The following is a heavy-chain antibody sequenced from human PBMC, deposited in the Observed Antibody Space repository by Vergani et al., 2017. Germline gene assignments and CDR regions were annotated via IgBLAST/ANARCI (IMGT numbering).Heavy chain of an antibody. CDR2: ISSGGGST. CDR1: GFTFSTYA. CDR3: AGPQGTSAYYYGGFDY. J-gene: IGHJ4*02. V-gene: IGHV3-23*01. Sequence: EVQLLESGGGLVQPGGSLRLSCAASGFTFSTYAMTWVRQAPGKGLGWVSTISSGGGSTYYEDSVKGRFTISRDNSKNTLSLQMNSLTAEDTAIYYWAGPQGTSAYYYGGFDYWGQGILVTVSS. D-gene: IGHD3-22*01.